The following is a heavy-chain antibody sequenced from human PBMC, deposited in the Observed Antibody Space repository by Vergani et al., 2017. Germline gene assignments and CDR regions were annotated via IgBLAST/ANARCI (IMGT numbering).Heavy chain of an antibody. V-gene: IGHV3-23*01. Sequence: EVQLLESGGGLVQPGGSLRLSCAASGITFSSYAMSWVRQAPGKGLEWVSAISGSGGSTYYADSVKGRFTISRDNSKNTLYLQMNSLRAEDTAVYYCAKDRGYYDSSGYYYGDYWGQGTLVTVSS. CDR1: GITFSSYA. CDR3: AKDRGYYDSSGYYYGDY. J-gene: IGHJ4*02. CDR2: ISGSGGST. D-gene: IGHD3-22*01.